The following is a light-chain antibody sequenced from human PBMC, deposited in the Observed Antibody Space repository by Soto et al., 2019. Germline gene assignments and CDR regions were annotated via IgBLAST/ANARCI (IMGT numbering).Light chain of an antibody. J-gene: IGLJ2*01. CDR3: QSYDSSLSGWV. CDR1: SSNIGAGYD. V-gene: IGLV1-40*01. Sequence: QSVLTQPPSVSGAPGQRVTISCTGSSSNIGAGYDVHWYQQLPGTAPKLLIYGNSNRPSGVPDRFSASKSGTSASLAITGLQAEDEADYYCQSYDSSLSGWVFGGVTKLTVL. CDR2: GNS.